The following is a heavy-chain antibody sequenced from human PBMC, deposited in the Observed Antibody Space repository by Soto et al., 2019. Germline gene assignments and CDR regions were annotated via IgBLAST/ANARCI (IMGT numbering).Heavy chain of an antibody. CDR3: ARALPVAKGGFDP. CDR1: GFTVSNTY. Sequence: QPXGSLRLTCAASGFTVSNTYMTWVRQPPGKGLECVSVIYTAGGTNYADSVKGRFIISRDNSKNTLYLQMNSLRAEDTAVYYCARALPVAKGGFDPWGQGTLVTVSS. J-gene: IGHJ5*02. D-gene: IGHD2-2*01. CDR2: IYTAGGT. V-gene: IGHV3-53*01.